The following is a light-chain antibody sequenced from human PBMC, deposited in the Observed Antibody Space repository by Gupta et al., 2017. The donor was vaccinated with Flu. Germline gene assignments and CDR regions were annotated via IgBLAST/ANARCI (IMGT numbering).Light chain of an antibody. V-gene: IGKV3-11*01. J-gene: IGKJ3*01. CDR2: DAS. CDR1: QSVSGY. Sequence: EIVLTQSPATLSLSPGERATLSCRASQSVSGYLAWYQQKPGQAPRLLIYDASSRAGGNPARFSGSGYGTDFTLTISSREPEDFAVYYCQQRSNWPPFTFGPGTKVDIK. CDR3: QQRSNWPPFT.